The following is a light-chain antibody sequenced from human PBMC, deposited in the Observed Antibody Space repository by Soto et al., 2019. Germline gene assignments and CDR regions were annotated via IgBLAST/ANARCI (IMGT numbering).Light chain of an antibody. CDR3: QQSYITPRT. CDR1: QSISRY. CDR2: TTS. Sequence: DLQMTQSPSSLSASVGDRVTITCRASQSISRYLNWYQQKPGKAPKLLIYTTSSLRSGVPSRFGGSGSGTDFTLTISSLQPEDFATYYCQQSYITPRTFGQGTKLEIK. V-gene: IGKV1-39*01. J-gene: IGKJ2*01.